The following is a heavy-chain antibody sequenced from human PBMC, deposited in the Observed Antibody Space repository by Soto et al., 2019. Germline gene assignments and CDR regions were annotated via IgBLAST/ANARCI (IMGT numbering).Heavy chain of an antibody. D-gene: IGHD3-3*01. CDR2: ISSSSSTI. J-gene: IGHJ4*02. V-gene: IGHV3-48*02. CDR3: ASGSGRNYDFWSGYLMPPYY. CDR1: GFTFSSYS. Sequence: PGESLRLSCAASGFTFSSYSMNWVRQAPGQGLEWVSYISSSSSTIYYADSVKGRFTISRDNAKNSLYLQLNSLRDEDTAVYYCASGSGRNYDFWSGYLMPPYYWGQGRLVTV.